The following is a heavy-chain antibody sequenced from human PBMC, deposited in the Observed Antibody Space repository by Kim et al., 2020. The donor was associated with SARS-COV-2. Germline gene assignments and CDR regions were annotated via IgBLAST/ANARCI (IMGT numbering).Heavy chain of an antibody. CDR1: GYSFTSYW. D-gene: IGHD2-2*02. V-gene: IGHV5-10-1*01. J-gene: IGHJ5*02. Sequence: GESLKISCKGSGYSFTSYWISWVRQMPGKGLEWMGRIDPSDSYTNYSPSFQGHVTISADKSISTAYLQWSSLKASDTAMYYCARHDYCSSTSCYIFGRGQSYNWFDPWGQGTLVTVSS. CDR2: IDPSDSYT. CDR3: ARHDYCSSTSCYIFGRGQSYNWFDP.